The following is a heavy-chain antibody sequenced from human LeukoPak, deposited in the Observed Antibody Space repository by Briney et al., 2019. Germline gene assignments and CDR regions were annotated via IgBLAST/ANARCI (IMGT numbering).Heavy chain of an antibody. CDR1: GYSISSGYY. J-gene: IGHJ4*02. D-gene: IGHD6-19*01. CDR3: ARGGQWLVPNPIDY. Sequence: PLETLSLTCTVSGYSISSGYYWGWIRQPPGKGLEWIGSIYHSGSTYYNPSLKSRVTISVDTSKNQFSLKLSSVTAADTAVYYCARGGQWLVPNPIDYWGQGTLVTVSS. CDR2: IYHSGST. V-gene: IGHV4-38-2*02.